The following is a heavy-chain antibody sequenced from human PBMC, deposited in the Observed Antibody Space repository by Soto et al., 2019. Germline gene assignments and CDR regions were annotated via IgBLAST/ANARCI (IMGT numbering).Heavy chain of an antibody. J-gene: IGHJ5*02. D-gene: IGHD3-10*01. CDR2: IYSDGST. Sequence: EVQLVESGGGLVQPGGSLRLSCAASGFTVSSNYMSWVRQAPGKGLEWVSIIYSDGSTYYADSVKGRFTISRDNSKNTLYLQMNSLRAEDTAVYYCARDYITMVRGVIGWFDPWGQGTLVTVSS. CDR1: GFTVSSNY. V-gene: IGHV3-66*01. CDR3: ARDYITMVRGVIGWFDP.